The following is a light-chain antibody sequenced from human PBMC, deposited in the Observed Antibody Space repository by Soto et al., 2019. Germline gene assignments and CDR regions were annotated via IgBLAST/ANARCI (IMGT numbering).Light chain of an antibody. CDR1: QSVSSSF. J-gene: IGKJ4*01. CDR2: GAS. CDR3: QQCESSPLT. Sequence: VLTQSPGTLSLSPGERATLSCRASQSVSSSFLAWYQQKPGQAPRLLIHGASSRAAGIPDRFSGSGSGTDFTLTISRLEPEDSAVYYCQQCESSPLTFGGGTKVEIK. V-gene: IGKV3-20*01.